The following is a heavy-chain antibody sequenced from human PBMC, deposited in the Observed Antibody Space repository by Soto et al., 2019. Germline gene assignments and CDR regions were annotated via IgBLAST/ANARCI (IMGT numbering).Heavy chain of an antibody. CDR3: VSDLTPGVVDH. J-gene: IGHJ4*02. D-gene: IGHD3-22*01. V-gene: IGHV1-18*01. Sequence: QAQVVQSGAEVKKPGASVKISCKASGYTFTSYGISWVRQAPGQGLEWRGWISAYNGNTKYAQKLQGRVTMTTDTSTSTAYMALRSLRSADPAVYYWVSDLTPGVVDHWGQGPLVTVSS. CDR2: ISAYNGNT. CDR1: GYTFTSYG.